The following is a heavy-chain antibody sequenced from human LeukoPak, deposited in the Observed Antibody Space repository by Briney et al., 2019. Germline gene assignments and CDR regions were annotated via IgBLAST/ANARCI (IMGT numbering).Heavy chain of an antibody. CDR3: ARDLMAASYAPQN. Sequence: ASVKFSCKASGYTFTSYGISWVRQGPGQGLEWMGWISAYNGNTDYAQKLQGRVTMTTDTYTSTPYMELRTLKYDDTAVYHCARDLMAASYAPQNWGQGTLVTVSS. CDR1: GYTFTSYG. J-gene: IGHJ4*01. V-gene: IGHV1-18*01. D-gene: IGHD1-26*01. CDR2: ISAYNGNT.